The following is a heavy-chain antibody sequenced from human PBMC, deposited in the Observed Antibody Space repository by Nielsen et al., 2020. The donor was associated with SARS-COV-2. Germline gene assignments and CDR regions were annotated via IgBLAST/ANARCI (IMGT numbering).Heavy chain of an antibody. CDR2: ISAYNGNR. J-gene: IGHJ4*01. CDR3: ARGTWEDY. D-gene: IGHD1-26*01. V-gene: IGHV1-18*01. CDR1: GYTFTNYG. Sequence: ASVKVSCKASGYTFTNYGISWVRQAPGQGLEWMGWISAYNGNRNYVQKCQGRVTMTTDTSTNPAYMELRSLKSDDTAVYYCARGTWEDYWGHGTLVTVSS.